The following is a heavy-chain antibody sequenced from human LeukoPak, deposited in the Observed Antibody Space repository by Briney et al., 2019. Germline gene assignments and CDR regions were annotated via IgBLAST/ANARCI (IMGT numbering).Heavy chain of an antibody. D-gene: IGHD6-13*01. V-gene: IGHV5-51*01. CDR2: IYPGDSDT. J-gene: IGHJ4*02. CDR1: VYSFSSYW. CDR3: ARRRSSSWLDY. Sequence: GEALKISCKGSVYSFSSYWIGWVRQMPGKGLEWISSIYPGDSDTSYSPSLQGQVTITADKSISTANLQWSSVKASDTAMYYFARRRSSSWLDYWGQGTLVTVSS.